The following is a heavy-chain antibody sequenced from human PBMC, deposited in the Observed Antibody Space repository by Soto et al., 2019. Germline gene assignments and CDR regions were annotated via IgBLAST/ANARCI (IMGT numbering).Heavy chain of an antibody. CDR3: ARGGDNFYWLSSLYYFDY. Sequence: QVQLVQSGAEVKKPGASVKVSCKASGYTFTSYGISWVRQAPGQGLEWMGWNSAYNVNTNYAQNLQGRVTMTTETAASTAYMELRSLRSYDTAVYYCARGGDNFYWLSSLYYFDYWGQGTLVTVSS. J-gene: IGHJ4*02. D-gene: IGHD3-9*01. CDR1: GYTFTSYG. CDR2: NSAYNVNT. V-gene: IGHV1-18*01.